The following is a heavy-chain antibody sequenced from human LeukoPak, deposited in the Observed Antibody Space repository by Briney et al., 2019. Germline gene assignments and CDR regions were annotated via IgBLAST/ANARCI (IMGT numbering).Heavy chain of an antibody. D-gene: IGHD6-13*01. CDR1: GFTFSSYA. V-gene: IGHV3-23*01. CDR2: ISGSGGST. Sequence: PGGSLRLSCAASGFTFSSYAMSWVRQAPGKGLEWVSAISGSGGSTYYADSVKGRFTISRDNSKNTLYLQMNSLRAEDTAVYYCAKDRLGYSSSWDFSRRGHRDAFDIWGQGTMVTVSS. CDR3: AKDRLGYSSSWDFSRRGHRDAFDI. J-gene: IGHJ3*02.